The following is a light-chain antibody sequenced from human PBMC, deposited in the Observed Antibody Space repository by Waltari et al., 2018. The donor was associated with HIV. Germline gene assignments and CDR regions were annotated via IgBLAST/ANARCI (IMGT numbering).Light chain of an antibody. CDR2: GAS. J-gene: IGKJ5*01. Sequence: EIVLTQSPATLSLSPGERATLSCRASQSVNNYLAWYQQKPGQAPRLLIYGASSRATGIPARCSGSGSGTDFTLTISSLEPGDFGVYYCQQRNNWPITFGQGTRLEIK. V-gene: IGKV3-11*01. CDR3: QQRNNWPIT. CDR1: QSVNNY.